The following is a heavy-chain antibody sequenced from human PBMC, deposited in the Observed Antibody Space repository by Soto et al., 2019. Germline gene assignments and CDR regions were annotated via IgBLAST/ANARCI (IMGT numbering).Heavy chain of an antibody. CDR1: GGSISSGGYY. V-gene: IGHV4-31*03. CDR3: ARDSLVNTIFGVVTSFDP. D-gene: IGHD3-3*01. CDR2: IYYSGST. Sequence: SETLSLTCTVSGGSISSGGYYWSWIRQHPGKGLEWIGYIYYSGSTYYNPSLKSRVTISVDTSKNQFSLKLSSVTAADTAVYYCARDSLVNTIFGVVTSFDPWGQGTLVTVSS. J-gene: IGHJ5*02.